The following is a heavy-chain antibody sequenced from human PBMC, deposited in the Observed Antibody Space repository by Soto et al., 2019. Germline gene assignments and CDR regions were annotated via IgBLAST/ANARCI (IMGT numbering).Heavy chain of an antibody. CDR3: ARGLGRVGYCSGGSCLDAFDI. CDR1: GGSISSGGYY. J-gene: IGHJ3*02. Sequence: PSETLSLTCTVSGGSISSGGYYWSWIRQHPGKGLEWIGYIYYSGSTYYNPSLKSRVTISVDTSKNQFSLKLSSVTAADTAVYYCARGLGRVGYCSGGSCLDAFDIWGQGTMVTVSS. CDR2: IYYSGST. D-gene: IGHD2-15*01. V-gene: IGHV4-31*03.